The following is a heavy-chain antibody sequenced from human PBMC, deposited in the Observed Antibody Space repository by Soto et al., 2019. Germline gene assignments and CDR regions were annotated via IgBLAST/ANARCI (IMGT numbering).Heavy chain of an antibody. CDR1: GGSISSYSYY. D-gene: IGHD6-6*01. V-gene: IGHV4-39*01. Sequence: SGPLSLTCTVSGGSISSYSYYWGWIRQSLEKGLKWIASIPYSGSTYYNPTLKSRLIISVDTSKSQFSLQLSSVTAADTAVYYCVRFWPPSGTDALTEYTDAFEYWGEGTLV. CDR3: VRFWPPSGTDALTEYTDAFEY. CDR2: IPYSGST. J-gene: IGHJ4*02.